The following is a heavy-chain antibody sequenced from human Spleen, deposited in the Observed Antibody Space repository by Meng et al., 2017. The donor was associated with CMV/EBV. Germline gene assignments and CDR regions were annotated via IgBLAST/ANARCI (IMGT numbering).Heavy chain of an antibody. CDR2: IYYSGSI. V-gene: IGHV4-28*03. J-gene: IGHJ6*02. CDR1: GYSISSSNW. D-gene: IGHD3-9*01. Sequence: SETLSLTCAVSGYSISSSNWWGWIRQPPGKGLEWIGYIYYSGSIYYNPSLKSRVTMSVDTSKNQFSLKLSSVTAADTAVYYCARDRVAKTGSMDVWGQGTTVTVSS. CDR3: ARDRVAKTGSMDV.